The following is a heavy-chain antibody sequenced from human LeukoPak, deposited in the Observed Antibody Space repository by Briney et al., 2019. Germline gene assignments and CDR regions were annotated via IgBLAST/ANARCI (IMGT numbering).Heavy chain of an antibody. CDR1: GGTFSSYA. Sequence: SVKVSCKASGGTFSSYAISWVRQAPGQGLEWMGGIIPIFGTANYAQKLQGRVTMTTDTSTSTAYMELRSLRSDDTAVYYCARDPYSSSWYSDYYYYGMDVWGQGTTVTVSS. CDR2: IIPIFGTA. D-gene: IGHD6-13*01. J-gene: IGHJ6*02. CDR3: ARDPYSSSWYSDYYYYGMDV. V-gene: IGHV1-69*05.